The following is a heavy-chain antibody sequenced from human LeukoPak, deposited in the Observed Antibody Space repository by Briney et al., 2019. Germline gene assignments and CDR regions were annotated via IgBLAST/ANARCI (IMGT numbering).Heavy chain of an antibody. V-gene: IGHV3-72*01. CDR1: GFTFSDHY. Sequence: GGSLRLSRAASGFTFSDHYMDWVRQAPGKGLEWVGRTRNKANSYTTEYAASVKGRFTISRDDSKSSLYLQMNSLKTEDTAVYYCAKDLLRGYSYGCFDYWGQGTLVTVSS. J-gene: IGHJ4*02. CDR2: TRNKANSYTT. CDR3: AKDLLRGYSYGCFDY. D-gene: IGHD5-18*01.